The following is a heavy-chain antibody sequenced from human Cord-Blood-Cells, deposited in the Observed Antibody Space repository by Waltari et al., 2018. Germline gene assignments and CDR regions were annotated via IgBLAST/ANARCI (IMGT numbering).Heavy chain of an antibody. V-gene: IGHV4-39*01. CDR3: ARGQPVADYYFDY. Sequence: QLQLQESGPGLVKPSETLSLTCTVSGGSISSSSYYWGWIRQPPGKGLEWIGSIDYSGRTYYNPSLKSRVTISVDTSKNQLSMKLSSVTAADTAVYYCARGQPVADYYFDYWGQGTLVTVSS. CDR1: GGSISSSSYY. CDR2: IDYSGRT. J-gene: IGHJ4*02. D-gene: IGHD6-19*01.